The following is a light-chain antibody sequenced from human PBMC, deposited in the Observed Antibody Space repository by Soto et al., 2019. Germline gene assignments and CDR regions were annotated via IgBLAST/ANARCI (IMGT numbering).Light chain of an antibody. V-gene: IGKV3-20*01. Sequence: ESVVTQSPGTLSLSPGERDTLSCRASQSVSSTYLACYQQKPGQAPRLLIYGASRRATGIPDRFSGSGSGTDFTLTISRLEPEDFAVYCCQQYGRSPWTFGQGTKVDIK. CDR1: QSVSSTY. J-gene: IGKJ1*01. CDR2: GAS. CDR3: QQYGRSPWT.